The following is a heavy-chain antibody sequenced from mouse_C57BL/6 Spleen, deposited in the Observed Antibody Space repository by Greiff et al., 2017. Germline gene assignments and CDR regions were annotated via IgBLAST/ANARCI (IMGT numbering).Heavy chain of an antibody. J-gene: IGHJ4*01. CDR1: GFSLTSYG. V-gene: IGHV2-2*01. D-gene: IGHD1-1*01. CDR3: ARKRDYYGNYAMDY. Sequence: QVQLKESGPGLVQPSQSLSITCTVSGFSLTSYGVHWVRQSPGKGLEWLGVIWSGGSTDYNAAFISRLSISKDNSKSQVFFKMNSLQADDTAIYYCARKRDYYGNYAMDYWGQGTSVTVSS. CDR2: IWSGGST.